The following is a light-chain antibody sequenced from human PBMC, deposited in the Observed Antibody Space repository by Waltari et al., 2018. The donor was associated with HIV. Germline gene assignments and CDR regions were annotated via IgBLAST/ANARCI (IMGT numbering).Light chain of an antibody. CDR3: QQYKNWART. Sequence: EIIMTQSPDTLSVSPGESVTLSCRASQRVSSSLAWYQQKIGQAPRLLMYGASITATGIPGRFSGSGSGTEFTVTISSLKSEYFAVYYCQQYKNWARTVGQGTKVE. J-gene: IGKJ1*01. CDR1: QRVSSS. CDR2: GAS. V-gene: IGKV3-15*01.